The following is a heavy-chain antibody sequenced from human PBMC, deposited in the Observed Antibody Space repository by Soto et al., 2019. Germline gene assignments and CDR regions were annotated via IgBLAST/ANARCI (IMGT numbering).Heavy chain of an antibody. Sequence: PGGSLRLSCAASGFTFSSYAMHWVRQAPGKGLEWVAVISYDGSNTYYADSVKGRFTISRDNAKNTLYLQMHSLRAEDTALYFCVRDRGYTDSFAVWGQGTMVTVSS. J-gene: IGHJ3*01. V-gene: IGHV3-30-3*01. CDR3: VRDRGYTDSFAV. CDR1: GFTFSSYA. CDR2: ISYDGSNT. D-gene: IGHD1-1*01.